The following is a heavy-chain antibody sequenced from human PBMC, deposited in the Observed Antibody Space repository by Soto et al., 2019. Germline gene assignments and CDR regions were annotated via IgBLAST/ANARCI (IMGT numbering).Heavy chain of an antibody. J-gene: IGHJ4*02. CDR2: ISSSGSTI. CDR1: GFTFSDYY. CDR3: AKEMGATKPFDY. V-gene: IGHV3-11*01. Sequence: PGGSLRLSCAASGFTFSDYYMSWIRQAPGKGLEWVSYISSSGSTIYYADSVKGRFTISRDNAKNSLCLQMNSLRAEDTAVYYCAKEMGATKPFDYWGQGTLVTVSS. D-gene: IGHD1-26*01.